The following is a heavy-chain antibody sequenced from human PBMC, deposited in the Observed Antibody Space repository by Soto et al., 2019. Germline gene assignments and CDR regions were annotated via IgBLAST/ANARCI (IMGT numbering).Heavy chain of an antibody. V-gene: IGHV3-21*01. D-gene: IGHD2-2*01. CDR1: GFTFGDFG. CDR3: ARESPTSTFHDS. Sequence: ALRLSCAASGFTFGDFGMNWVRQAPGKGLQWVSSISSACSYVYYADSVKGRFSISRDNADNSLFLQMNSLRVDDTAVYFCARESPTSTFHDSWGQGTLVTVSS. J-gene: IGHJ4*02. CDR2: ISSACSYV.